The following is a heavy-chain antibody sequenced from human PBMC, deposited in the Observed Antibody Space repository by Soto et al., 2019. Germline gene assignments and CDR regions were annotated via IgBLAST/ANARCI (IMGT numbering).Heavy chain of an antibody. Sequence: QVQLVQSGAEVKKPGASVKVSCKASGYTFTGYYMHWVRQAPGQGLEWMGWINPNSGGTNYAQKFQGWVTMTRDTSISTAYMELSRLSSDDTAVYYCARGGATSFGVVHYYYYGMDVWGQGTTVTVSS. CDR1: GYTFTGYY. V-gene: IGHV1-2*04. CDR3: ARGGATSFGVVHYYYYGMDV. J-gene: IGHJ6*02. CDR2: INPNSGGT. D-gene: IGHD3-3*01.